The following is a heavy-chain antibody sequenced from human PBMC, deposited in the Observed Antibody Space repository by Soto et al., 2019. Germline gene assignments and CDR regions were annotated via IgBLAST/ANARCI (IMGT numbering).Heavy chain of an antibody. CDR3: ARGKGMEENYYYYYGMDI. J-gene: IGHJ6*02. D-gene: IGHD1-1*01. V-gene: IGHV1-3*01. CDR1: GYTFSTYS. CDR2: INGGTGQT. Sequence: ASVNVSCKSSGYTFSTYSIHWVRQAPGQSLEWMGWINGGTGQTRYSQRFQDRVTITRDTSAKTTYMDLTSLRSEDTAVYYCARGKGMEENYYYYYGMDIWGQGTTVTVSS.